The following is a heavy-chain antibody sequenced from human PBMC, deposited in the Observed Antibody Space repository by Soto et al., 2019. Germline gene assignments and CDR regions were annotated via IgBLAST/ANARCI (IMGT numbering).Heavy chain of an antibody. CDR1: GFTFSTYA. Sequence: PGGSLRLSCAASGFTFSTYAMSWVRQAPGKGLEWVSGISVSGGSTYYADSVKGRFTISRDNSNNTLYLQMNSLRAEDTAVYYCAKLSGTTHHWGQGTLVTVSS. CDR2: ISVSGGST. CDR3: AKLSGTTHH. V-gene: IGHV3-23*01. J-gene: IGHJ5*02. D-gene: IGHD1-20*01.